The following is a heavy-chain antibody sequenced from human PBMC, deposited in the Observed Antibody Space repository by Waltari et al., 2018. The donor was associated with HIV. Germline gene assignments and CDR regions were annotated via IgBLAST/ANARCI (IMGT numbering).Heavy chain of an antibody. V-gene: IGHV4-59*08. D-gene: IGHD3-22*01. CDR2: IYYSGST. CDR3: ARFASEIFDSSGYSFDY. Sequence: QVQLQESGPGLVKPSETLSLTCTVSGGSITSHYWSWVRQPPGKGLEWIGYIYYSGSTNYTPPLKSRVTISVDTSKNQFSLKLTSVTAADTAVYYCARFASEIFDSSGYSFDYWGQGALVTVPS. CDR1: GGSITSHY. J-gene: IGHJ4*02.